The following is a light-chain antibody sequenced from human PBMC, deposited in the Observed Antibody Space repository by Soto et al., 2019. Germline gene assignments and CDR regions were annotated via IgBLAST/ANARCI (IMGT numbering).Light chain of an antibody. CDR3: KQYGSSPPT. CDR1: QSVSSSY. Sequence: EIVLTQSPGTLSLSPGERATLSCRASQSVSSSYLAWYQQKPGQAPRLLIYGASSRATGIPDRFSGSGSGTDFTLTISRLEPEDFAVYSCKQYGSSPPTFGQGTKVEIK. V-gene: IGKV3-20*01. J-gene: IGKJ1*01. CDR2: GAS.